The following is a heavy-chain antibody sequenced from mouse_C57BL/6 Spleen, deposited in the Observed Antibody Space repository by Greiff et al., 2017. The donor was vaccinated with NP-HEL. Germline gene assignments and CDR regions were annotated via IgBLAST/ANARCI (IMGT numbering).Heavy chain of an antibody. CDR3: ARGLRLLDY. CDR1: GYTFTSYW. J-gene: IGHJ4*01. D-gene: IGHD3-2*02. V-gene: IGHV1-52*01. Sequence: QVQLQQPGAELVRPGSSVKLSCKASGYTFTSYWMHWVKQRPIQGLEWIGNIDPSDSETPYTQKFKDKATLTVDKSSSTAYMQLSSLTSEDSAVYYCARGLRLLDYWGQGTSVTVSS. CDR2: IDPSDSET.